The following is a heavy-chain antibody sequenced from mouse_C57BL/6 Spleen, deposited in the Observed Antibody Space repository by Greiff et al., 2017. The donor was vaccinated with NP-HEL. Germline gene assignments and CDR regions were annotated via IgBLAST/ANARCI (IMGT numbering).Heavy chain of an antibody. CDR1: GYSITSGCY. CDR2: ISYDGCN. CDR3: ARAGGSSDVGFAY. Sequence: EVKLMESGPGLAKPSQSLSLSCSVTGYSITSGCYWNWIRQFPGNQLEWVGYISYDGCNNYNPSLKNRISITRDTSKTQFFLKLNSVTTEDTATYDCARAGGSSDVGFAYWGQGTLVTVSA. V-gene: IGHV3-6*01. J-gene: IGHJ3*01. D-gene: IGHD1-1*01.